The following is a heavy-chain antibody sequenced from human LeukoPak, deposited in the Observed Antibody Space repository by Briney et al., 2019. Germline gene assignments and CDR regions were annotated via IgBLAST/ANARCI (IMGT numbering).Heavy chain of an antibody. CDR3: ATSNGYGLVDI. Sequence: SETLSLTCTVSGGSIGTYYWSWIRQPPGKGLEWIGYIYYNGYTDYNPSLKSRVTISLHTSKNQFSLKLNSVTAADTADYYCATSNGYGLVDIWGQGTMVTVSS. D-gene: IGHD3-10*01. CDR2: IYYNGYT. V-gene: IGHV4-59*12. CDR1: GGSIGTYY. J-gene: IGHJ3*02.